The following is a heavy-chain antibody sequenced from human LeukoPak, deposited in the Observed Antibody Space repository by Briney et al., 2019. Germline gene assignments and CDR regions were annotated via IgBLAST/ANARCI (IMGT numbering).Heavy chain of an antibody. V-gene: IGHV3-21*01. D-gene: IGHD2-15*01. CDR3: ARDNSGYCSGGSCYSFDY. Sequence: PGGSLRLSCAASGFTFSSYSMNWVRQAPGKGLEWVSSISSSSYIYYADSVKGRFTISRDNAKNSLYLQMNSLRAEDTAAYYCARDNSGYCSGGSCYSFDYWGQGTLVTVSS. J-gene: IGHJ4*02. CDR1: GFTFSSYS. CDR2: ISSSSYI.